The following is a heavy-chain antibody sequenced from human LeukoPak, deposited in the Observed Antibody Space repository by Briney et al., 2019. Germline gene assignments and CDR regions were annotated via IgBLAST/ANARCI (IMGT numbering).Heavy chain of an antibody. CDR2: IYYSGST. D-gene: IGHD3-22*01. CDR3: ARVEGTYYYDSSGYFPIVYFDY. V-gene: IGHV4-59*01. J-gene: IGHJ4*02. Sequence: SETLSLTRTVSGGSISSYYWSWIRQPPGKGLEWIGYIYYSGSTNYNPSLKSRVTISVDTSKNQFSLKLSSVTAADTAVYYCARVEGTYYYDSSGYFPIVYFDYWGQGTLVTVSS. CDR1: GGSISSYY.